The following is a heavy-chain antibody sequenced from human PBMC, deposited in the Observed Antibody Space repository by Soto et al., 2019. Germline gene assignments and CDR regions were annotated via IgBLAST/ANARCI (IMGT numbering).Heavy chain of an antibody. Sequence: QVQLVQSGAEVKKPGSSVKVSCKASGGTFSSYTISWVRQAPGQGLEWMGRIIPILGIANYAQKFQGRVTITADKSTSTAYMELSSLRSEDTAVYYCARGDLLWFGKYYYYYCMDVWGQGTTVTVSS. J-gene: IGHJ6*02. D-gene: IGHD3-10*01. V-gene: IGHV1-69*02. CDR1: GGTFSSYT. CDR3: ARGDLLWFGKYYYYYCMDV. CDR2: IIPILGIA.